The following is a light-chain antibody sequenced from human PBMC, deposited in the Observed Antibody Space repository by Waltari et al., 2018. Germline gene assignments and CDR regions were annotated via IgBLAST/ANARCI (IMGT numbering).Light chain of an antibody. J-gene: IGKJ1*01. Sequence: EIVMTQSPATLSVSPGASATLPCRASQSISSHLAWYQQKPGQAPRLLIYGASTRATGIPARVSGSGSGTEFTLTSSSLQSEDLAVDYCQQYNIWPPWTFGQGTKVEIK. CDR1: QSISSH. CDR3: QQYNIWPPWT. V-gene: IGKV3-15*01. CDR2: GAS.